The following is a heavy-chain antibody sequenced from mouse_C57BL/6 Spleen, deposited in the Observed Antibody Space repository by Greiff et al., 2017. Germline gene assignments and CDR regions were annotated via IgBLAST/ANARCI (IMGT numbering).Heavy chain of an antibody. V-gene: IGHV5-17*01. CDR3: ARPDYYGSSYGWYFDV. Sequence: EVKLMESGGGLVKPGGSLKLSCAASGFTFSDYGMHWVRQAPEKGLEWVAYISSGSSTIYYADTVKGRFTISRDNAKNTLFLQMTSLRSEDTAMYYCARPDYYGSSYGWYFDVWGTGTTVTVAS. J-gene: IGHJ1*03. CDR2: ISSGSSTI. D-gene: IGHD1-1*01. CDR1: GFTFSDYG.